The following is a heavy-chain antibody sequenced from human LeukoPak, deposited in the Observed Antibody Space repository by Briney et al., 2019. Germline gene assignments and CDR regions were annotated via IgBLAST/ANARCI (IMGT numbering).Heavy chain of an antibody. CDR1: GFTFSTYF. D-gene: IGHD3-22*01. J-gene: IGHJ4*02. Sequence: GGSLRLSCAASGFTFSTYFMHWVRQAPGKGLEWLAFISYDGTNKYYADSVKGRFTISRDNSKNTLYLQMNSLRAEDTAVYYCARAMYYYDSSGLDYWGQGTLVTVSS. V-gene: IGHV3-30-3*01. CDR2: ISYDGTNK. CDR3: ARAMYYYDSSGLDY.